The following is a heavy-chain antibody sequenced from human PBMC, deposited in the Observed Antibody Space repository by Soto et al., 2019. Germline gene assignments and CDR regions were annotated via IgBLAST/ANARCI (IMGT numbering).Heavy chain of an antibody. J-gene: IGHJ6*02. Sequence: QVQLVESGGGVVQPGRSLRLSCAASGFTFNDYAMHWVRQAPGKGLEWVAVISYDGTNKYYGDSVKGRFTISRDNSKNTLYLQMNGLRAEDTAVYYCARELDIVLMLYSIPNGLDVWGQGTTVTVSS. CDR2: ISYDGTNK. CDR3: ARELDIVLMLYSIPNGLDV. V-gene: IGHV3-30-3*01. D-gene: IGHD2-8*01. CDR1: GFTFNDYA.